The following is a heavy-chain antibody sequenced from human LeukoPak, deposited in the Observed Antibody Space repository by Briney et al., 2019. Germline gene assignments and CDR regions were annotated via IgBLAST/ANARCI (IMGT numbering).Heavy chain of an antibody. CDR1: GYTFTSYD. V-gene: IGHV1-8*01. CDR3: ARASRTYYGDYLYYFDS. D-gene: IGHD4-17*01. J-gene: IGHJ4*02. Sequence: ASVKVSCKASGYTFTSYDIKWVRQATGQGLELMGWMNPRSGNTGYAQNFQGRVTMTRNTSITTSYMELSSLRSEDTAVYYCARASRTYYGDYLYYFDSWGQGTQVTVSS. CDR2: MNPRSGNT.